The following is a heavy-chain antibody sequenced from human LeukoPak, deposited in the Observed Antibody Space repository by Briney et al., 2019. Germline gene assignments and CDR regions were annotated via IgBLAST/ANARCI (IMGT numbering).Heavy chain of an antibody. D-gene: IGHD1-7*01. V-gene: IGHV1-18*01. J-gene: IGHJ4*02. Sequence: ASVKVSCKASGGTFSSYAISWVRQAPGQGLEWMGWISAYNGNTNYAQKLQGRVTMTTDTSTSTAYMELRSLRSDDTAVYYCAGTGNWNYDLDCWGQGTLVTVSS. CDR2: ISAYNGNT. CDR1: GGTFSSYA. CDR3: AGTGNWNYDLDC.